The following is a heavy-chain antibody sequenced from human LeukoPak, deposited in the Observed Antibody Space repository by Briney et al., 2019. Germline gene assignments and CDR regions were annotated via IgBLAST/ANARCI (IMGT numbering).Heavy chain of an antibody. CDR1: GFTFSRYS. J-gene: IGHJ4*02. Sequence: GGSLRLSCAASGFTFSRYSMHWVRQVPGKGLESVAVTSNDGDTTYYADSVKGRFTISRDNSNNTLYLQMSSLRVEDTAVYFCARDSKGDYDSSGYPSGYWGQGTLVTVSS. D-gene: IGHD3-22*01. CDR2: TSNDGDTT. CDR3: ARDSKGDYDSSGYPSGY. V-gene: IGHV3-30-3*01.